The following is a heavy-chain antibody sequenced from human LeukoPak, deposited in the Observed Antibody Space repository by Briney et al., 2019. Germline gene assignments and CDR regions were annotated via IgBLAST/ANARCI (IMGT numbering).Heavy chain of an antibody. CDR2: ISGSDGTT. D-gene: IGHD3-16*01. CDR1: AFTFSNYA. CDR3: ARGRPLGANFWVY. V-gene: IGHV3-23*01. J-gene: IGHJ4*02. Sequence: GGSLRLSCAASAFTFSNYAMSWVRQAPGKGLEWVSGISGSDGTTYYADSVKGRFTISRDNSKNTLYLQINGLRAEDTAVYYCARGRPLGANFWVYWGQGTLVTVSS.